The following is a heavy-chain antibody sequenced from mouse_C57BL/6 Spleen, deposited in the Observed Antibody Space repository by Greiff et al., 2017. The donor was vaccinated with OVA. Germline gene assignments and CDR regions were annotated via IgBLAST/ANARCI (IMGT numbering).Heavy chain of an antibody. CDR1: GYTFTGYW. D-gene: IGHD1-1*01. J-gene: IGHJ4*01. Sequence: QVQLKQSGAELMKPGASVKLSCKATGYTFTGYWIEWVKQRPGHGLVWIGALLPGSGSTNYNEKFKGKATFTADTSSNTAYMQLSSLTTEDSAIYYCASTTTVERSMDYWGQGTSVTVSS. V-gene: IGHV1-9*01. CDR2: LLPGSGST. CDR3: ASTTTVERSMDY.